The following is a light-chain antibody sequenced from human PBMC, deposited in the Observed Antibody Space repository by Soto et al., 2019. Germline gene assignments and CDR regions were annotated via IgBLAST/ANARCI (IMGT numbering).Light chain of an antibody. CDR1: QGVSSY. V-gene: IGKV1-9*01. CDR3: QQLYSYPRT. CDR2: AAS. J-gene: IGKJ2*01. Sequence: DIQLTQSPSFLSASVGDRVTITCRASQGVSSYLAWYQQKPGEAPKLLIYAASTLQSGVPSRFSGSGSGTEFSLTISSLQPEDFANYYCQQLYSYPRTFGQGTKLEIK.